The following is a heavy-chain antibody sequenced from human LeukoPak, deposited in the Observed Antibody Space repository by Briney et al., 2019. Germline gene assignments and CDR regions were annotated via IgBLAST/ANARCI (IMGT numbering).Heavy chain of an antibody. Sequence: PSETLSLTCTVSGGSISSSSYYWGWIRQPPGKGLEWIGSIYFSGSTYYNPSLKSRVTMSVDTSKKQFSLKLTAVIAADTAVYYCAGQVASISWFESWGQGTLVTVSS. J-gene: IGHJ5*01. D-gene: IGHD5-12*01. CDR3: AGQVASISWFES. V-gene: IGHV4-39*01. CDR1: GGSISSSSYY. CDR2: IYFSGST.